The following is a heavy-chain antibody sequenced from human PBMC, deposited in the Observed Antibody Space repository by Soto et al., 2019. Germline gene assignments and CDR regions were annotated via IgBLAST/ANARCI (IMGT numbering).Heavy chain of an antibody. J-gene: IGHJ3*02. V-gene: IGHV1-2*02. D-gene: IGHD3-3*01. CDR1: GYPVTAYY. Sequence: QLHLVQSGAVVKKPGASVTVSCSASGYPVTAYYMHWVRQAPGRGLEWMGGMHPATGAAKYTQTFQGRVTMTRDTSTSTVFMELSGLTSADTAGFYWARGGGVGVAGSAAFDMWGQGTLVTVSS. CDR3: ARGGGVGVAGSAAFDM. CDR2: MHPATGAA.